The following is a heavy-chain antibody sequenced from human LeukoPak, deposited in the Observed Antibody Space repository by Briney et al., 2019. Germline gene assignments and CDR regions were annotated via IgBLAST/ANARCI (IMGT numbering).Heavy chain of an antibody. CDR3: ARSQGSGSYYNWFDP. CDR1: GGSISSSSYY. V-gene: IGHV4-39*07. CDR2: IYYSGST. J-gene: IGHJ5*02. D-gene: IGHD3-10*01. Sequence: SETLSLTCTVSGGSISSSSYYWGWIRQPPGKGLEWIGSIYYSGSTYYNPSLKSRVTISVDTSKNQFSLKLSSVTAADTAVYYCARSQGSGSYYNWFDPWGQGTLVTVSS.